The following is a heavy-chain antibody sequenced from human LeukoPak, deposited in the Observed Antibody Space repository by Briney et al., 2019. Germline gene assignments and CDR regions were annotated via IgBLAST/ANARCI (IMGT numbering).Heavy chain of an antibody. CDR2: IEPSDSYT. Sequence: HGESLKISCKGSGYSFTSYWISWVRQMPGKGLEWMGRIEPSDSYTNYSPSCQGHVTISADKSISTAYLQWSSLKASDTAMYYCARQTYSSGWYEDYWGQGTLVTVSS. CDR3: ARQTYSSGWYEDY. V-gene: IGHV5-10-1*01. D-gene: IGHD6-19*01. J-gene: IGHJ4*02. CDR1: GYSFTSYW.